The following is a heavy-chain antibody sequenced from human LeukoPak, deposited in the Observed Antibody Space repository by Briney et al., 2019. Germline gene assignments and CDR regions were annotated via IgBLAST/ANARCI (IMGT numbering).Heavy chain of an antibody. CDR2: IYSGGST. CDR1: GFTVSSNY. CDR3: ARDYYDSSGYYYPFDY. V-gene: IGHV3-53*01. J-gene: IGHJ4*02. D-gene: IGHD3-22*01. Sequence: QTGGSLRPSCAVSGFTVSSNYMSWVRQAPEKGLEWVSVIYSGGSTYYADSVKGRFTISRDDSKNTLYLQMNSLRAEDTAVYYCARDYYDSSGYYYPFDYWGQGTLVTVSS.